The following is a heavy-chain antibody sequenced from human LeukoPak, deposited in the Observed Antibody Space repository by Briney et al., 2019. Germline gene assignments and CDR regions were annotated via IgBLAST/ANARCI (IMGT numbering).Heavy chain of an antibody. J-gene: IGHJ6*02. D-gene: IGHD5-18*01. CDR1: GFTFSSYS. CDR3: ARGAHSYRYYYYGMDV. CDR2: INHSGST. V-gene: IGHV4-34*01. Sequence: GSLRLSCAASGFTFSSYSMNWVRQPPGKGLEWIGEINHSGSTNYNPSLKSRVTISVDTSKNQFSLKLSSVTAADTAVYYCARGAHSYRYYYYGMDVWGQGTTVTVSS.